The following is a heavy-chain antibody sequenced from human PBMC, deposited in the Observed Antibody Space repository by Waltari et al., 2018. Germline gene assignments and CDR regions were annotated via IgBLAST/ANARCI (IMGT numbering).Heavy chain of an antibody. V-gene: IGHV3-21*01. Sequence: EVQLVESGGGLVKPGGSLRLSCAASGFTFSSYSMNWVRQAPGKGLGGVSSISSSSSYRYYADSVKGRFTISRDNAKNSLYLQMNSLRAEDTAVYYCARGYMTTVTTLGYWGQGTLVTVSS. CDR2: ISSSSSYR. CDR1: GFTFSSYS. D-gene: IGHD4-17*01. J-gene: IGHJ4*02. CDR3: ARGYMTTVTTLGY.